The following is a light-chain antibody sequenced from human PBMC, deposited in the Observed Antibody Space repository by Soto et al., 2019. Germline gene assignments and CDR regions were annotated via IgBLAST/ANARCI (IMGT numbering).Light chain of an antibody. CDR2: EVS. Sequence: QSALTQPPSASGSPGQSVTISCTGTSSDVGGYNYVSWYQHHPGKAPKLMIYEVSKRPSGVPDRFSGSKSGNTASLTVSGLQADDEADYYCSSDAGNDKYVFGSGTNVTVL. CDR1: SSDVGGYNY. V-gene: IGLV2-8*01. CDR3: SSDAGNDKYV. J-gene: IGLJ1*01.